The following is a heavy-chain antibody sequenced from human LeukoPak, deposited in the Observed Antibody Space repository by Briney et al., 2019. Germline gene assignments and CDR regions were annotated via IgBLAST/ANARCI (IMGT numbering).Heavy chain of an antibody. V-gene: IGHV4-59*01. CDR3: ARSNPWTGYYYFDY. CDR1: GGSISSYY. D-gene: IGHD3/OR15-3a*01. Sequence: SSETLSLTCTVSGGSISSYYGSWIRQPPGKGLEWIGYIYYSGSTNYNPSLKSRVTISVDTSKNQFSLKLSSVTAADTAVYYCARSNPWTGYYYFDYWGQGTLVTVSS. CDR2: IYYSGST. J-gene: IGHJ4*02.